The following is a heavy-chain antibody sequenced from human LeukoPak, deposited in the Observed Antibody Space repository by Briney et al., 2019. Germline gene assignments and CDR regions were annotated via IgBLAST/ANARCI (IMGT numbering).Heavy chain of an antibody. CDR2: INHSGST. J-gene: IGHJ4*02. Sequence: SETLSLTCAVYGGSFSGYYWSWIRQPPGKGLEWIGEINHSGSTNYNPSLKSRVTISVDTSKNQFSLKLSSVTAADTAVYYCARELKRGSYYGSGSYYKGFLDYWGQGTLVTVSS. V-gene: IGHV4-34*01. CDR3: ARELKRGSYYGSGSYYKGFLDY. D-gene: IGHD3-10*01. CDR1: GGSFSGYY.